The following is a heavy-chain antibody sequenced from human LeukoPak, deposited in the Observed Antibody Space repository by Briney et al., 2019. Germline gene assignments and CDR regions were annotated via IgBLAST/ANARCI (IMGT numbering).Heavy chain of an antibody. D-gene: IGHD3-3*01. J-gene: IGHJ6*02. V-gene: IGHV4-34*01. Sequence: SETLSLTCAVYGGSFSGYYWSRIRQPPGKGLEWIGEINHSGSTNYNPSLKSRVTISVDTSKNQFSLKLSSVTAADTAVYYCASWRGLRNRPRYGMDVWGQGTTVTVSS. CDR2: INHSGST. CDR1: GGSFSGYY. CDR3: ASWRGLRNRPRYGMDV.